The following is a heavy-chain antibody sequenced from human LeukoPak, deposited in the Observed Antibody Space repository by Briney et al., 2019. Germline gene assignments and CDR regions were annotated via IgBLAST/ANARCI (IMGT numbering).Heavy chain of an antibody. CDR1: GFTFSTYG. Sequence: GGSLRLSCAASGFTFSTYGMHWVRQAPGKGREWVAVIWYDGSNKYFADSVKGRFTISRDNSKNTLYLQMNSLRAEDTAVYYCARGGAYGDSPAGYWGQGTQVTVSS. J-gene: IGHJ4*02. D-gene: IGHD4-17*01. CDR2: IWYDGSNK. V-gene: IGHV3-33*01. CDR3: ARGGAYGDSPAGY.